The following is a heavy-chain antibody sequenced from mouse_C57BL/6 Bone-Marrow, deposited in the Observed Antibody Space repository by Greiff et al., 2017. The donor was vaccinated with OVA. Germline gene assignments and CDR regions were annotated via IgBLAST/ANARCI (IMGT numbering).Heavy chain of an antibody. Sequence: VQLKQPGAELVKPGASVKLSCKASGYTFTSYWMQWVKQRPGQGLEWIGEIDPSDSYTNYNQKFKGKATLTVDTSSSTAYMQLSSLTSEDSAVYYCARTGDDYYTYYFDYWGQGTTLTVSS. CDR2: IDPSDSYT. V-gene: IGHV1-50*01. CDR1: GYTFTSYW. CDR3: ARTGDDYYTYYFDY. D-gene: IGHD2-3*01. J-gene: IGHJ2*01.